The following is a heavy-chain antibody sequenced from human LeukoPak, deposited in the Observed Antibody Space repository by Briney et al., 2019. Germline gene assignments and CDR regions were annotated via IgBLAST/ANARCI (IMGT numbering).Heavy chain of an antibody. CDR3: ARDSSSSWYVSYGMDV. Sequence: GGSLRLSCAASGFTFSSYEMSWVRQAPGKGLEWVSYISSGSSTIYYADSVKGRFTISRDNAKNSLHLQMNSLRDEDTAVYYCARDSSSSWYVSYGMDVWGQGTTVTVSS. CDR2: ISSGSSTI. V-gene: IGHV3-48*03. CDR1: GFTFSSYE. D-gene: IGHD6-13*01. J-gene: IGHJ6*02.